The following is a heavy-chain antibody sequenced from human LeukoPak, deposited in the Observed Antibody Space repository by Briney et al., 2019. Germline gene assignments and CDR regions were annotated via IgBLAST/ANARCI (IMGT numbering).Heavy chain of an antibody. CDR3: ARAHSGYYYFDY. CDR2: IYHSVTT. J-gene: IGHJ4*02. CDR1: GGSTTSGGYS. D-gene: IGHD5-12*01. Sequence: TSQTLSLTCAVSGGSTTSGGYSWSWVRQPPGKALEWIGYIYHSVTTHYNPSLKSRVSISVDRSKNQFSLKLNSVTAADTAVYYCARAHSGYYYFDYWGQGTLVTVSS. V-gene: IGHV4-30-2*01.